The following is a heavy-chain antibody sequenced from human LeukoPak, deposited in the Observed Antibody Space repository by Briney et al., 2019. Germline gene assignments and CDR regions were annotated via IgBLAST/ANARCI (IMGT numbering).Heavy chain of an antibody. D-gene: IGHD3-10*01. V-gene: IGHV3-48*02. CDR2: ISRGGNTI. CDR3: ARASAGTYYNFDY. Sequence: GGSLRLSCAASGFTFSSHAMNWVRQAPGKGLEWFSYISRGGNTIYYADSVKGRFTISRDNAKNSLYLQMNSLRDKDTAVYYCARASAGTYYNFDYWGQGTLVTVSS. J-gene: IGHJ4*02. CDR1: GFTFSSHA.